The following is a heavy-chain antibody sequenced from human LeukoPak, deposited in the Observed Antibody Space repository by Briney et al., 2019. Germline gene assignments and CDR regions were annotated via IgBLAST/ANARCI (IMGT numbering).Heavy chain of an antibody. CDR3: AKACMLGFPPPNDY. CDR1: GFTFSSYA. D-gene: IGHD3-10*02. CDR2: ISGSGGST. J-gene: IGHJ4*02. Sequence: AGGSLRLSCAASGFTFSSYAMSWVRQAPGKGLEWVSAISGSGGSTYYADSVKGRFTISRDNSKNTLYLQMNSLRAEDTAVYYCAKACMLGFPPPNDYWGQGTLVTVSS. V-gene: IGHV3-23*01.